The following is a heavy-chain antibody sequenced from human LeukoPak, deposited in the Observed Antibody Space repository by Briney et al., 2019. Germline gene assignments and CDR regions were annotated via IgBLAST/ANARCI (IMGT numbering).Heavy chain of an antibody. CDR2: ISFDGGNK. V-gene: IGHV3-30-3*01. D-gene: IGHD2-21*01. CDR1: GFSFNTYA. Sequence: GGSLRLSCAASGFSFNTYAMHWVRQAPGKGLEWVAVISFDGGNKYYPDSVKGRFTISRDTARNALYLQMSSLRAEDTGVYYCARDCDSAHYFDYWGQGTLVTVSS. CDR3: ARDCDSAHYFDY. J-gene: IGHJ4*02.